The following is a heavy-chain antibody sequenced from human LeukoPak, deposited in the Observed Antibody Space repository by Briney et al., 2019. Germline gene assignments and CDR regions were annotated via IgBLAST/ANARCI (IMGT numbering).Heavy chain of an antibody. V-gene: IGHV3-33*08. CDR1: GGSFSGYY. CDR2: IWYDGSNK. CDR3: ARDLPSFYGGKSGIFDY. J-gene: IGHJ4*02. Sequence: LSLTCAVYGGSFSGYYWSWVRQAPGKGLEWVAVIWYDGSNKYYADSVKGRFTISRDNSKNTLYLQMNSLRAEDTAVYYCARDLPSFYGGKSGIFDYWGQGTLVTVSS. D-gene: IGHD4-23*01.